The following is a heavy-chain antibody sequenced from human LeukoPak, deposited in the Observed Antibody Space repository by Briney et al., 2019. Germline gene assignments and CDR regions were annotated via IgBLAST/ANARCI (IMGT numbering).Heavy chain of an antibody. D-gene: IGHD3-3*01. V-gene: IGHV1-2*02. CDR2: INPNSGGT. CDR1: GYTFTSYD. J-gene: IGHJ4*02. Sequence: ASVKVSCKASGYTFTSYDINWVRQAPGQGLEWMGWINPNSGGTNYAQKFQGRVTMTRDTSISTAYMELSRLRSDDTAVYYCARAKTYDFWSGYYFDYWGQGTLVTVSS. CDR3: ARAKTYDFWSGYYFDY.